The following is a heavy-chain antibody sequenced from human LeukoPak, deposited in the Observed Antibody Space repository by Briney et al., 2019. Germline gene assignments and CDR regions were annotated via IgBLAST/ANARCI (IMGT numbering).Heavy chain of an antibody. J-gene: IGHJ4*02. CDR1: GFTFSSYW. D-gene: IGHD3-22*01. CDR2: IKQDGSEK. V-gene: IGHV3-7*01. CDR3: ARRKAYYDSSGYYCDY. Sequence: GGSLRLSCAASGFTFSSYWMSWVRQAPGKGLEWGANIKQDGSEKYYVDSVKGRFTISRDNAKNSLYLQMNSLRAEDTAVYYCARRKAYYDSSGYYCDYWGQGTLVTVSS.